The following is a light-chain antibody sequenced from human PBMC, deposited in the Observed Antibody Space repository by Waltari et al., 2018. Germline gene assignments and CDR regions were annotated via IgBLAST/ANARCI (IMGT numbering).Light chain of an antibody. J-gene: IGKJ4*01. CDR1: QTINNYF. V-gene: IGKV3-20*01. CDR3: QQYDGSVLT. Sequence: IVFPQSPENLSLSPGLRPTLSCRASQTINNYFLVWYQQKPGQAPRLIIHGASSRATGFPDRFSGSGSGTDFTLTISSLKPEDSAVYYCQQYDGSVLTFGGGTKVEI. CDR2: GAS.